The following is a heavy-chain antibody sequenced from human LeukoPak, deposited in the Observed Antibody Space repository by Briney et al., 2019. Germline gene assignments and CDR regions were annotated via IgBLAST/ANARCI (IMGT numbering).Heavy chain of an antibody. V-gene: IGHV3-7*03. CDR3: ARDLPGVLSGYSANAFDI. CDR2: IKQDGSDK. CDR1: GFHFTTYW. D-gene: IGHD3-9*01. Sequence: GGSLRLSCAVSGFHFTTYWMTWVRQAPGKGLEWVANIKQDGSDKNYVDSVKGRFTISRDNAKKLLYLHMNSLRAEDTAVYYCARDLPGVLSGYSANAFDIWGQGTMVTVS. J-gene: IGHJ3*02.